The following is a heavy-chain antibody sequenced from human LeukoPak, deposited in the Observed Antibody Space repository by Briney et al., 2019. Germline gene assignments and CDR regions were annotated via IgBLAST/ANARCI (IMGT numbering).Heavy chain of an antibody. CDR2: ISYDGSNK. D-gene: IGHD2-2*01. CDR1: GFTFSSYA. J-gene: IGHJ6*02. V-gene: IGHV3-30-3*01. CDR3: ASPYCSSTSCYLFGYYYYGMDV. Sequence: GGSLRLSCAASGFTFSSYAMHWVRQAPGKGLEWVAVISYDGSNKYYADSVKGRFIISRDNSKNTLYLQMNSLRAEDTAVYYCASPYCSSTSCYLFGYYYYGMDVWGQGTMVTVSS.